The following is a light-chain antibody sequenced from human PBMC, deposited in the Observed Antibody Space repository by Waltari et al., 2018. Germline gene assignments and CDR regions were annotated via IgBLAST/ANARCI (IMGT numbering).Light chain of an antibody. CDR3: QQYYSIPYT. J-gene: IGKJ2*01. V-gene: IGKV4-1*01. CDR2: WAS. Sequence: DIVMTQSPDSLAVSLGERATINCKSSQNIFYNSNIKHNLTWSQQKPVQSPKLLIYWASTRESGVPDRFSGSGSGTDFTLTISSLQAEDVAVYFCQQYYSIPYTFGQGTKVEIK. CDR1: QNIFYNSNIKHN.